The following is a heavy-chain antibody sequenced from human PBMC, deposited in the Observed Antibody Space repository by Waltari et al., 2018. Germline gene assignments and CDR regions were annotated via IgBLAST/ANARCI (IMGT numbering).Heavy chain of an antibody. CDR2: ISSSSSYI. Sequence: EVQLVESGGGLVKPGGSLRLSCAASGFTFSSYSMNWVRQAPGKGLEWVSAISSSSSYIYYADSVKGRFTISRDNAKNSLYLQMNSLRAEDTAVYYGAREKGGLGGLDVWGQGTTVTVSS. CDR3: AREKGGLGGLDV. V-gene: IGHV3-21*01. J-gene: IGHJ6*02. D-gene: IGHD3-16*01. CDR1: GFTFSSYS.